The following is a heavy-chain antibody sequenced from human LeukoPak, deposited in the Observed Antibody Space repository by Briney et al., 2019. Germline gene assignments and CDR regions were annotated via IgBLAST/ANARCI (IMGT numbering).Heavy chain of an antibody. V-gene: IGHV3-48*03. Sequence: GGSLRLSCAASGFTFSSYEMNWVRQAPRKGLEWVSYISSSGSTIYYADSVKGRFTISRDNAKNSLYLQMNSLRAEDTAVYYCARDTLQANWGSRYFDLWGRGTLVTVSS. CDR3: ARDTLQANWGSRYFDL. D-gene: IGHD7-27*01. CDR2: ISSSGSTI. CDR1: GFTFSSYE. J-gene: IGHJ2*01.